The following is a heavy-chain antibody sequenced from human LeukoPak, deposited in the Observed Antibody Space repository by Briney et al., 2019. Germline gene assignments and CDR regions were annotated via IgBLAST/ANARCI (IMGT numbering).Heavy chain of an antibody. J-gene: IGHJ5*02. Sequence: SETLSLTCTVSGGSINSYYWSWIRQPPGKGLEWIGYIYTSGSTNYNPSLKSRVTISVDTSKNQFSLKLSSVTAADTAVYYCARHSIYGGNIGRVWFDPWGQGTLVTVSS. V-gene: IGHV4-4*09. CDR2: IYTSGST. CDR3: ARHSIYGGNIGRVWFDP. D-gene: IGHD4-23*01. CDR1: GGSINSYY.